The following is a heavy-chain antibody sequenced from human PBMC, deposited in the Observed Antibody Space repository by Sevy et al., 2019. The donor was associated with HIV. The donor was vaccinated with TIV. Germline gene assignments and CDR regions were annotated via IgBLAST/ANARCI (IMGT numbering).Heavy chain of an antibody. CDR2: INPSGGST. V-gene: IGHV1-46*03. D-gene: IGHD2-2*02. CDR1: GYTFTSYY. J-gene: IGHJ4*02. CDR3: AMSRGDIVVVPAAIVY. Sequence: ASVKVSCKASGYTFTSYYMHWVRQAPGQGLEWMGIINPSGGSTSYPQKFQGRVTMTRDTSTSTVYLNLSSLRSEASAVYYCAMSRGDIVVVPAAIVYWGQGTLVTVSS.